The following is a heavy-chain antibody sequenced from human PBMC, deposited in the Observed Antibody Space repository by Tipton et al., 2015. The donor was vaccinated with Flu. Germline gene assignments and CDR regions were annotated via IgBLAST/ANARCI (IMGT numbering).Heavy chain of an antibody. CDR3: AKDRPPPRWLQFGWFDP. J-gene: IGHJ5*02. CDR2: ISGSGGST. Sequence: SLRLSCAASGFTFSSYAMSWVRQAPGKGLEWVSAISGSGGSTYYADSVKGRFTISRDNSKNTLYLQMNSLRAEDTAVYYCAKDRPPPRWLQFGWFDPWGKGTLVTVSS. CDR1: GFTFSSYA. D-gene: IGHD5-24*01. V-gene: IGHV3-23*01.